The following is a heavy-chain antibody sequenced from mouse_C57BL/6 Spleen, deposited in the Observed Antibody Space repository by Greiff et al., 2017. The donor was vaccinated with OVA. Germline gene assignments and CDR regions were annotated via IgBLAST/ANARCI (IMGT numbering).Heavy chain of an antibody. V-gene: IGHV1-15*01. CDR2: IDPETGGT. D-gene: IGHD1-1*01. J-gene: IGHJ2*01. Sequence: QVQLKESGAELVRPGASVTLSCKASGYTFTDYEMHWVKQTPVHGLEWIGAIDPETGGTAYNQKFKGKAILTADKSSSTAYMELRSLTSEDSAVYYCTRSPLLLLFDYWGQGTTLTVSS. CDR3: TRSPLLLLFDY. CDR1: GYTFTDYE.